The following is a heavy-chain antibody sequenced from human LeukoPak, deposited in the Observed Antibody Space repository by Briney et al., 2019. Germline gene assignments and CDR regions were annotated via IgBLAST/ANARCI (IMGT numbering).Heavy chain of an antibody. V-gene: IGHV3-23*01. D-gene: IGHD2-15*01. CDR1: GFTFSSYA. J-gene: IGHJ4*02. Sequence: PGGSLRLSCAASGFTFSSYAMSWVRQAPGKGLEWVSAISGSGGSTYYADSVKGRFTISRDNSKNTLYLQMNSLRAEDTAVYYCAKDLSIVVAVAATGGFDYWGQGTLVTVSS. CDR3: AKDLSIVVAVAATGGFDY. CDR2: ISGSGGST.